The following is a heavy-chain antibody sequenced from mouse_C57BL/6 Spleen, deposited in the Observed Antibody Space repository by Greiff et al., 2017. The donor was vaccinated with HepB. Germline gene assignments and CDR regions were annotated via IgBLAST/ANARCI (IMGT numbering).Heavy chain of an antibody. CDR1: GFTFSDYG. V-gene: IGHV5-17*01. J-gene: IGHJ1*03. Sequence: EVQGVESGGGLVKPGGSLKLSCAASGFTFSDYGMHWVRQAPEKGLEWVAYISSGSSTIYYADTVKGRFTISRDNAKNTLFLQMTSLRSEDTAMYYCARGAGSSSYWYLDVWGTGTTVTVFS. CDR3: ARGAGSSSYWYLDV. CDR2: ISSGSSTI. D-gene: IGHD1-1*01.